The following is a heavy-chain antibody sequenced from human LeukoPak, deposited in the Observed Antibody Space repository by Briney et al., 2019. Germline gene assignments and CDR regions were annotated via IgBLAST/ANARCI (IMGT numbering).Heavy chain of an antibody. CDR1: GYNFTTYW. D-gene: IGHD6-25*01. J-gene: IGHJ5*02. Sequence: GESLKISCKASGYNFTTYWIGWVRQMPGKGLEYMGIIYPRDSQIRYSPSFQGQVTISADKSISTAYLQWTSLKASDTAIYYCARHTKRPQAGWFDPWGQGTLVTISS. CDR3: ARHTKRPQAGWFDP. V-gene: IGHV5-51*01. CDR2: IYPRDSQI.